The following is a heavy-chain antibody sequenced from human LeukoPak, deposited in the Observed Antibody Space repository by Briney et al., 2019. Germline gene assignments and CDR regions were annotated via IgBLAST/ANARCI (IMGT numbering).Heavy chain of an antibody. Sequence: GGSLRLSCAASGFTFSDYYMSWIRQAPGKGLEWVSYISSSSSYTNYADSVKGRFTISRDNAKNSLYLQVNSLRAEDTAVYYCARVGGGTTSLDYFDYWGQGTLVTVSS. CDR1: GFTFSDYY. CDR2: ISSSSSYT. D-gene: IGHD1-7*01. CDR3: ARVGGGTTSLDYFDY. V-gene: IGHV3-11*06. J-gene: IGHJ4*02.